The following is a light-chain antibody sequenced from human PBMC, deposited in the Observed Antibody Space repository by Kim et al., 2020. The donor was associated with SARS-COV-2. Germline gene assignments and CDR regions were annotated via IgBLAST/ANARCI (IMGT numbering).Light chain of an antibody. CDR3: QVWDNNSDRPV. V-gene: IGLV3-21*04. CDR2: YDG. J-gene: IGLJ3*02. Sequence: SSELTQPPSVSVAPGKTATVTCGEDNIGGKSVHWYQQKPGQAPVLVIYYDGDRPSGIPERFSGSNSGNTATLTISRVEAGDEADYFCQVWDNNSDRPVFGGGTQLTVL. CDR1: NIGGKS.